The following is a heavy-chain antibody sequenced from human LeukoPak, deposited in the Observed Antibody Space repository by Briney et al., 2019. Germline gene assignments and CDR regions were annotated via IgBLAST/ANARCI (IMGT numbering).Heavy chain of an antibody. Sequence: PGGSLRLSCAASGFTFSSYGMHWVRQAPGKGLEWVAVISYDGSNKYYADSVKGRFTISRDNSKNTLYLQMNSLRAEGTAVYYCAKDRSSSWSLDYWGQGTLATVSS. CDR2: ISYDGSNK. CDR1: GFTFSSYG. CDR3: AKDRSSSWSLDY. J-gene: IGHJ4*02. D-gene: IGHD6-13*01. V-gene: IGHV3-30*18.